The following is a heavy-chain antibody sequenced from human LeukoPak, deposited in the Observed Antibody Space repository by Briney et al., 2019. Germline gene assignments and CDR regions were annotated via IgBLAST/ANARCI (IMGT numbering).Heavy chain of an antibody. J-gene: IGHJ4*02. CDR3: ARGGDYGVKIDY. D-gene: IGHD4-17*01. CDR1: GFTFSSYA. Sequence: GGSLRLSCAASGFTFSSYAMSWVRQAPGKGLEWVSAISAPGGNTYYADSVKGRFTISRDSSKNTLYLQMNSLRVEDTAVYYCARGGDYGVKIDYWGQGTLVTVSS. V-gene: IGHV3-23*01. CDR2: ISAPGGNT.